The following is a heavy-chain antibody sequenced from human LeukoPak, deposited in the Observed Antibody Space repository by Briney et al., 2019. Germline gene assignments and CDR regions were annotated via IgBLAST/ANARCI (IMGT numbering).Heavy chain of an antibody. CDR3: ARDLSGGRSY. Sequence: SETLSLTCTVSGDSISGGNFYWGWIRQSPGKGLEWLGSINYSGAVLHNPSLKSRVTLSVDTSQNQFSLNLRSVTAADTAVYYCARDLSGGRSYWGQGTVVTVSS. J-gene: IGHJ4*02. D-gene: IGHD3-16*01. CDR2: INYSGAV. V-gene: IGHV4-39*02. CDR1: GDSISGGNFY.